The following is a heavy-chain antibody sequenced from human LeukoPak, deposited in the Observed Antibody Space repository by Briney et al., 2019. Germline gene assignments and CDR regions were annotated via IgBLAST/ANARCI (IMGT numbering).Heavy chain of an antibody. CDR2: ISPSGSST. CDR1: GFTFSSYA. D-gene: IGHD6-19*01. J-gene: IGHJ4*02. Sequence: PGGSLRLSCAASGFTFSSYAMSWVRQGPGKGLEWVSAISPSGSSTYYADSVKGRVTISRDNSKNTLYLQMNSLRVEDTAVYYCAKEGPGYPKVGGTFDYWGQGTLVTVAS. CDR3: AKEGPGYPKVGGTFDY. V-gene: IGHV3-23*01.